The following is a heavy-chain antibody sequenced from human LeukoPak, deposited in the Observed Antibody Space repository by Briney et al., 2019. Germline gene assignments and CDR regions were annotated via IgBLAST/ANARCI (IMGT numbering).Heavy chain of an antibody. Sequence: KPSETLSLTCTVSGGSISSYYWSWIRQPPGKGLEWIGYIYYSGSTNYNPSLKSRVTISVDTSKNQFSLKLSSVTAADTAVYYCATDNSPTAPSIGAFDIWGQGTMVTVSS. D-gene: IGHD4-11*01. CDR1: GGSISSYY. CDR2: IYYSGST. CDR3: ATDNSPTAPSIGAFDI. V-gene: IGHV4-59*01. J-gene: IGHJ3*02.